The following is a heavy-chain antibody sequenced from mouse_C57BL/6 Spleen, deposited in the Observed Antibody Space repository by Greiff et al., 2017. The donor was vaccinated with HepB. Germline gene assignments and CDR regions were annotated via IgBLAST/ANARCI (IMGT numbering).Heavy chain of an antibody. CDR2: INPNNGGT. V-gene: IGHV1-22*01. D-gene: IGHD1-1*01. CDR3: AREDLGYYYGSPWFAY. CDR1: GYTFTDYN. J-gene: IGHJ3*01. Sequence: VHVKQSGPELVKPGASVKMSCKASGYTFTDYNMHWVKQSHGKSLEWIGYINPNNGGTSYNQKFKGKATLTVNKSSSTAYMELRSLTSEDSAVYYCAREDLGYYYGSPWFAYWGQGTLVTVSA.